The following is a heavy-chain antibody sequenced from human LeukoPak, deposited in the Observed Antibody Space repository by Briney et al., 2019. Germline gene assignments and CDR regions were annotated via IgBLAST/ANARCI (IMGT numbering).Heavy chain of an antibody. J-gene: IGHJ4*02. CDR3: ARANFLYCSSTSCLFDH. Sequence: ASVKVSCKASGYTFTDYHMHWVRQAPGQGFEWMGWINPNDGDTYYAQKFQGRVTMTRDTSISTAHMEVSRLRSDDTAVYYCARANFLYCSSTSCLFDHWGQGTLVTVSS. V-gene: IGHV1-2*02. CDR1: GYTFTDYH. D-gene: IGHD2-2*01. CDR2: INPNDGDT.